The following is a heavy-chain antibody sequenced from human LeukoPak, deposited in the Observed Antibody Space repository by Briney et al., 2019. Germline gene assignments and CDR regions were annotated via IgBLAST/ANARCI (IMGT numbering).Heavy chain of an antibody. D-gene: IGHD6-13*01. Sequence: ASVNVSCKASGGTFSSYAISWVRQAPGQGLEWMGGIIPIFGTANYAQKFQGSVTITADESTSTAYMELSSLRSEDTAVYYCARAGIAAAGTSSWFDPWGQGTLVTVSS. CDR2: IIPIFGTA. CDR3: ARAGIAAAGTSSWFDP. J-gene: IGHJ5*02. V-gene: IGHV1-69*01. CDR1: GGTFSSYA.